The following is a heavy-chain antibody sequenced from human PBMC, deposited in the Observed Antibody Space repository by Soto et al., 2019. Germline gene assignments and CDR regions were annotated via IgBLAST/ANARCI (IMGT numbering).Heavy chain of an antibody. J-gene: IGHJ6*02. V-gene: IGHV1-2*02. CDR3: ARANWGLDV. CDR2: VKPNSGGT. CDR1: GYFFIDYY. Sequence: QLQLVQSGAEVKQPGASVKVSCKASGYFFIDYYIHWVRQAPGQGLEWMGWVKPNSGGTNYALKFQGRVTMTGDTSISTAYMELSSLRSDDTAVYHCARANWGLDVWGQGTTVTVSS.